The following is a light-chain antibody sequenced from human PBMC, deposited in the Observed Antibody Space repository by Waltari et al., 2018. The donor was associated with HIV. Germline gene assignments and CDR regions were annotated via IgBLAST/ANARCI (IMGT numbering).Light chain of an antibody. CDR1: QSVNNY. J-gene: IGKJ3*01. V-gene: IGKV3-11*01. CDR3: QQRAYWPIT. Sequence: EIVFTPSPATLSLSPGERATLSCRASQSVNNYLAWYQQKPGQAPRLLIYDASNRATGIPARFSGSGSGTDFTLTISSLESEDFAVYYCQQRAYWPITFGPGTKVDI. CDR2: DAS.